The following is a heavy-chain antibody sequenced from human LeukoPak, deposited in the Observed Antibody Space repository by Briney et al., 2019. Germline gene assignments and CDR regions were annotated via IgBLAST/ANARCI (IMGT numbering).Heavy chain of an antibody. CDR1: GFTFSSYW. CDR2: IKQDGSEK. CDR3: AREGVDTAMVDWDY. V-gene: IGHV3-7*01. D-gene: IGHD5-18*01. J-gene: IGHJ4*02. Sequence: GGSLRLSCAASGFTFSSYWMSWVRQAPGKGLEWVANIKQDGSEKYYVDSVKGRFTISRDNAKNSLYLQVNSLRAEDTAVYYCAREGVDTAMVDWDYWGQGTLVTVSS.